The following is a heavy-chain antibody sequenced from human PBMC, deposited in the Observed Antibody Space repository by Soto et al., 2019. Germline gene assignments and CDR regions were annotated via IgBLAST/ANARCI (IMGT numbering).Heavy chain of an antibody. CDR2: ISHSGTTI. J-gene: IGHJ4*02. D-gene: IGHD5-18*01. V-gene: IGHV3-11*04. Sequence: PGGSLRLSCAASGFTFSDYYMTWIRQAPGTGLKWVSYISHSGTTIFYADSVKGRFTISRDNAKNSLYLQMNSLRAEDTAVYYCARVFHVDTAMAPLDYWGQETLVTVSS. CDR1: GFTFSDYY. CDR3: ARVFHVDTAMAPLDY.